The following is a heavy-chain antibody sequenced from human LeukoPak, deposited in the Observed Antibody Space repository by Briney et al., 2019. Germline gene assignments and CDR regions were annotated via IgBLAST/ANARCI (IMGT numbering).Heavy chain of an antibody. CDR3: ASLHPGIAVAGYY. Sequence: SETLSLTCAVSGYSISSGYYWGWIRQPPGKGLEWIGSIYHSGSTYYNPSLKSRVTISVDTSKNQFSLKLSSVTAADTAVYYCASLHPGIAVAGYYWGQGTLVTVSS. V-gene: IGHV4-38-2*01. D-gene: IGHD6-19*01. CDR2: IYHSGST. CDR1: GYSISSGYY. J-gene: IGHJ4*02.